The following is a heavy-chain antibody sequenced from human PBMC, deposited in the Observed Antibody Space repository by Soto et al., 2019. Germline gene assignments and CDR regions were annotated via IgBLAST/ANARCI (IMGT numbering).Heavy chain of an antibody. Sequence: GGSLRLSCAASGFTFSSYAMHWVRQAPGKGLEWVAVISYDGSNKYYADSVKGRFTISRDNSKNTLYLQMNSLRAEDTAVYYCAREPDSGVEYYYYGMDVWGQGTTVTAP. CDR2: ISYDGSNK. J-gene: IGHJ6*02. CDR3: AREPDSGVEYYYYGMDV. V-gene: IGHV3-30-3*01. CDR1: GFTFSSYA. D-gene: IGHD3-10*01.